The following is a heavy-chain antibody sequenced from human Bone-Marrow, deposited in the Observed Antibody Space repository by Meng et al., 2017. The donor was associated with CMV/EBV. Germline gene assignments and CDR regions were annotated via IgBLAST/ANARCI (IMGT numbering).Heavy chain of an antibody. CDR1: GFTFNSYW. CDR3: AREISSLGERYDH. V-gene: IGHV3-7*01. Sequence: GESLKISCAASGFTFNSYWMSWVRQAPGKGLEWVGSINQDGSDKYYVDSVKGRFTISRDNAKNSLYLQMNSLRDEDTAIYYCAREISSLGERYDHWGQGTLVTVSS. CDR2: INQDGSDK. J-gene: IGHJ4*02. D-gene: IGHD3-10*01.